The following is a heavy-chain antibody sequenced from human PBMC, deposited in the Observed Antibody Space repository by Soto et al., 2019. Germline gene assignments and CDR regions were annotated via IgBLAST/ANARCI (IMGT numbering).Heavy chain of an antibody. CDR1: GFTFSSYG. Sequence: GESLKISCAASGFTFSSYGMHWVRQAPGKGLEWVAVISYDGSNKYYADSVKGRFTISRDNSKNTLYLQMNSLRAEDTAVYYCAKEGIEIRGGVVAHYDYWGQGTLVTVSS. V-gene: IGHV3-30*18. CDR2: ISYDGSNK. D-gene: IGHD2-15*01. CDR3: AKEGIEIRGGVVAHYDY. J-gene: IGHJ4*02.